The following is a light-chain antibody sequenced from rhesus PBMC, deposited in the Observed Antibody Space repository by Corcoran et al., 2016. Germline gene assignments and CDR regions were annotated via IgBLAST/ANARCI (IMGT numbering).Light chain of an antibody. V-gene: IGKV3-10*01. Sequence: QVILTQSPATLSLSPGERATLSCRASQSVSSYLAWYQQRPGLAPRLLIYGASRRATGFPDRFSGSGSGTEFTLTSSSLEPEDGGVYHCYQHSSGYSFGQGTKVEIK. CDR3: YQHSSGYS. CDR2: GAS. CDR1: QSVSSY. J-gene: IGKJ2*01.